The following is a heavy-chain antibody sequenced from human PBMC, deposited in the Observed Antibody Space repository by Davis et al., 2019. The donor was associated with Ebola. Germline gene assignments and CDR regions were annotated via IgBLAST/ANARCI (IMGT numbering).Heavy chain of an antibody. Sequence: SETLSLTCTVSGGSISSYYWSWIRQPPGKGLEWIGYIYYSGSTNYNPSLKSRVTISVDTSKNQFSLKLSSVTAADTAVYYCARRDGSSGWYNYYGMDVWGQGTTVTGSS. CDR1: GGSISSYY. CDR3: ARRDGSSGWYNYYGMDV. D-gene: IGHD6-19*01. CDR2: IYYSGST. V-gene: IGHV4-59*01. J-gene: IGHJ6*02.